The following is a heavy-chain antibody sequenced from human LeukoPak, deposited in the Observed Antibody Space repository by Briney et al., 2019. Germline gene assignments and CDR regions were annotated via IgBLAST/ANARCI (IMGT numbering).Heavy chain of an antibody. CDR3: ARDIAHCGSGICYNIRFDS. CDR1: GFTFRSYS. CDR2: ISGSGGST. Sequence: QAGGSLRLSCAASGFTFRSYSMNWVRQAPGKGLEGVSAISGSGGSTYYADSVKGRCAISRDNSKNTLYLQMNRLRAEDTAVYYCARDIAHCGSGICYNIRFDSWGQGTLVTVSS. V-gene: IGHV3-23*01. D-gene: IGHD2-15*01. J-gene: IGHJ5*01.